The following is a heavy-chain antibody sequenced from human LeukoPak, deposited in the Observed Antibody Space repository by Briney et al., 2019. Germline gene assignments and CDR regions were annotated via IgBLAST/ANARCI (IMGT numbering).Heavy chain of an antibody. D-gene: IGHD3-16*01. CDR1: GSTFTRYY. V-gene: IGHV1-2*02. Sequence: GASVKVSCKPSGSTFTRYYMHWLRQAPGQGLEWMGWINPNSGGTNYAQKFQGRVTMTRDTSVSTAYMELSRLRSDDTAVYYCARDPAPYDYVWGSSRYYYGMDVWGQGTTVTVSS. CDR2: INPNSGGT. CDR3: ARDPAPYDYVWGSSRYYYGMDV. J-gene: IGHJ6*02.